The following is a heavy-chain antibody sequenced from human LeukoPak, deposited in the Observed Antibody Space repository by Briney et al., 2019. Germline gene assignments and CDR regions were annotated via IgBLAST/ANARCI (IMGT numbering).Heavy chain of an antibody. CDR1: GFTVSNNF. Sequence: GGSLRLSCAASGFTVSNNFMSWVRQAPGKGLEWVSVISTDGSTYYADSVKGRFTISRDNAKNSLYLQMNSLRAEDTALYYCAKARGSAFDYWGQGTLVTVSS. J-gene: IGHJ4*02. CDR2: ISTDGST. CDR3: AKARGSAFDY. D-gene: IGHD3-16*01. V-gene: IGHV3-53*05.